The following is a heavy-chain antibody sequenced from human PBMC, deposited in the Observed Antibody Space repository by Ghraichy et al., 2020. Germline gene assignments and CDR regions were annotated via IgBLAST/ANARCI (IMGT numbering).Heavy chain of an antibody. V-gene: IGHV3-21*01. Sequence: GGSLRLSCAASGFTFSSYSMNWVRQAPGKGLEWVSSISSSSSYIYYADSVKGRFTISRDNAKNSLYLQMNSLRAEDTAVYYCARDRGGDIVATIDYYFDYWGQGTLVTVSS. CDR1: GFTFSSYS. J-gene: IGHJ4*02. CDR3: ARDRGGDIVATIDYYFDY. D-gene: IGHD5-12*01. CDR2: ISSSSSYI.